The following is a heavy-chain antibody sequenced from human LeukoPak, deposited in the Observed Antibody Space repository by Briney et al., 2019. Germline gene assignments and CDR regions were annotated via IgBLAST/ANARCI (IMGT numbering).Heavy chain of an antibody. CDR2: IYHSGST. D-gene: IGHD3-22*01. V-gene: IGHV4-38-2*01. CDR3: ARHLLTFASYYDSSGYYRPYQRPAFYFDY. CDR1: GYSISSGYY. J-gene: IGHJ4*02. Sequence: KPSETLSLTCAVSGYSISSGYYWGWIRQPPGKGLEWIGSIYHSGSTYYNPSLKSRVTISVDTSKNQFSLKLSSVTAAGTAVYYCARHLLTFASYYDSSGYYRPYQRPAFYFDYWGQGTLVTVSS.